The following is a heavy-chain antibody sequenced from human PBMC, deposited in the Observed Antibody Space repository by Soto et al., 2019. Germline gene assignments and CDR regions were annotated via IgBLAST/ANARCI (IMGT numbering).Heavy chain of an antibody. V-gene: IGHV1-18*01. CDR3: ARARQYSSSSVYYYGMDV. CDR1: GYTFTSYG. CDR2: ISAYNGNT. Sequence: SVKVSCKASGYTFTSYGISWVRQAPGQGLEWMGWISAYNGNTNYAQKLQGRVTMTTDTSTSTAYMELRSLRSDDTAVYYCARARQYSSSSVYYYGMDVWGQGTTVTVSS. J-gene: IGHJ6*02. D-gene: IGHD6-6*01.